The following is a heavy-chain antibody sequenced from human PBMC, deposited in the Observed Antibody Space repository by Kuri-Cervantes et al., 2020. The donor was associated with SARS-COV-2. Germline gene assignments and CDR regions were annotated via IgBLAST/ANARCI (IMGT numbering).Heavy chain of an antibody. Sequence: SGPTLVKPTQTLTLTCTFSGFSLSTNGVGVGWIRQPPGKALEWLALIYWDDDKRYGPSLKSRLTISKDTSKNQVVLTMTNVDPVDTATYYCARVQATTVIADFWGQGTLVTVSS. J-gene: IGHJ4*02. CDR2: IYWDDDK. V-gene: IGHV2-5*05. CDR3: ARVQATTVIADF. D-gene: IGHD4-11*01. CDR1: GFSLSTNGVG.